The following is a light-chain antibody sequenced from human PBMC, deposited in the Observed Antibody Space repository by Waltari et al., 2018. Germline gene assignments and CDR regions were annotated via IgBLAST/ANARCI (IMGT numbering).Light chain of an antibody. V-gene: IGKV4-1*01. Sequence: DIVMTQSPDSLAVSLGERATINCKSSQRVLYRSNNYNYLAWYQQKPGQPPKLLIYWASTRESGVPDRLSGSGSGTDFTLTISSLQAEDVAVYYCQQYYSVPPTFGQGTKVEIK. CDR3: QQYYSVPPT. CDR2: WAS. J-gene: IGKJ1*01. CDR1: QRVLYRSNNYNY.